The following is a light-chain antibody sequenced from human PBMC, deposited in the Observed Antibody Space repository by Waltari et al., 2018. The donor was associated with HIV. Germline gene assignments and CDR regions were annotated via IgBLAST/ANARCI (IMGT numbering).Light chain of an antibody. CDR3: AAWDDSLSGPG. CDR1: SSNLGSNY. J-gene: IGLJ2*01. Sequence: QSVLTQPPSASGTPGQRVTISCSGSSSNLGSNYVYWYQQLPGTAPKLLIYRNNQRPSGVPDRFSGSKSGTSASLAISGLRSEDEADYYCAAWDDSLSGPGVGGGTKLTVL. V-gene: IGLV1-47*01. CDR2: RNN.